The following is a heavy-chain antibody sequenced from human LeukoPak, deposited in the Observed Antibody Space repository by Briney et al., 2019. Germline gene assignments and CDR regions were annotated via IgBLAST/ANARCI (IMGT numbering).Heavy chain of an antibody. CDR2: MNPNSGNT. V-gene: IGHV1-8*01. J-gene: IGHJ3*02. CDR3: ARDISGGNSYSGFAFGI. CDR1: GYTFTSYD. D-gene: IGHD4-23*01. Sequence: ASVKVSCKASGYTFTSYDINWVRQATGQGLEWMGWMNPNSGNTGYAQKFQGRVTMTRNTSISTAYMELSSLRSEDTAVYYCARDISGGNSYSGFAFGIWGQGTMVTVSS.